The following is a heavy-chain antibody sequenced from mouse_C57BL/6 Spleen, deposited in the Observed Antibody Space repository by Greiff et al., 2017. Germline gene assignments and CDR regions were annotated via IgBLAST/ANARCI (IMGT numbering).Heavy chain of an antibody. CDR3: ARDGNLWYFDV. J-gene: IGHJ1*03. Sequence: EVHLVESGGGLVKPGGSLKLSCAASGFTFSDYGMHWVRQAPEKGLEWVAYISSGSSTIYYADTVKGRFTISRDNAKNTLFLQMTSLRSEDTAMYYCARDGNLWYFDVWGTGTTVTVSS. CDR1: GFTFSDYG. CDR2: ISSGSSTI. D-gene: IGHD2-1*01. V-gene: IGHV5-17*01.